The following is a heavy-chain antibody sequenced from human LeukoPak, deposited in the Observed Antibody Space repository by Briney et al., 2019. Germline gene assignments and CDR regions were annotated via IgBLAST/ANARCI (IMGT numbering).Heavy chain of an antibody. J-gene: IGHJ4*02. Sequence: GGSLRLSCEASGFNFKNYEMNWVRQAPGKGLEWVSYIDTSGSSIYYADSVKGRFTISRDNAKNSLYLQMNSLRAEDTAVYYCARCYYGSGSYYIDLWGQGTLVTVSS. V-gene: IGHV3-48*03. CDR1: GFNFKNYE. D-gene: IGHD3-10*01. CDR2: IDTSGSSI. CDR3: ARCYYGSGSYYIDL.